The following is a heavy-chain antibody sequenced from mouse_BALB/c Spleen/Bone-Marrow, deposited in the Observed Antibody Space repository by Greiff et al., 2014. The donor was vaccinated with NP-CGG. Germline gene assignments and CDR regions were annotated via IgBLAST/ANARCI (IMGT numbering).Heavy chain of an antibody. CDR1: GFTFSDYY. D-gene: IGHD2-10*02. CDR2: ISDGGNYS. CDR3: ARSRMRYGAMDY. J-gene: IGHJ4*01. Sequence: QLKESGGGLVKPGGSLKLSCAASGFTFSDYYIYWLCPTPGKKLGGGATISDGGNYSYYPDSVKGRFTISRDNAKNNLYLQMSSLKSEDTAMYYRARSRMRYGAMDYWGQGTSVTVFS. V-gene: IGHV5-4*02.